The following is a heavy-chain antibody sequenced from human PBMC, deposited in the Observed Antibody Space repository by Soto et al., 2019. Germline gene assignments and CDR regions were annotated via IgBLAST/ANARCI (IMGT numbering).Heavy chain of an antibody. J-gene: IGHJ6*02. D-gene: IGHD1-1*01. CDR2: IYHSGST. V-gene: IGHV4-30-2*01. Sequence: PSETLSLTCAVSGGSISSGGYSWSCIRQPPGKGVEWIGYIYHSGSTYYNPSLKSRLTISVDRSKNQFSLKLSSVTAADTAVYYCARSRGYYYYGMDVWGQGTTVTVSS. CDR1: GGSISSGGYS. CDR3: ARSRGYYYYGMDV.